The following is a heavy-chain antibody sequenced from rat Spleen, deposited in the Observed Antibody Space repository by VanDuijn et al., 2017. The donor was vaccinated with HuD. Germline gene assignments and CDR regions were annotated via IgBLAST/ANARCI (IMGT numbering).Heavy chain of an antibody. J-gene: IGHJ2*01. Sequence: QVQLKESGPGLVQPSQTLSLTCTVSGFSLTSNGVSWVRQPPGKGLEWIAAISSGGSTYYNSVLKSRLSISRDTSKSQVFLKMNSLQTEATATYYCARDWSYNSGFDYWGQGVMVTVSS. D-gene: IGHD4-3*01. CDR2: ISSGGST. V-gene: IGHV2S12*01. CDR1: GFSLTSNG. CDR3: ARDWSYNSGFDY.